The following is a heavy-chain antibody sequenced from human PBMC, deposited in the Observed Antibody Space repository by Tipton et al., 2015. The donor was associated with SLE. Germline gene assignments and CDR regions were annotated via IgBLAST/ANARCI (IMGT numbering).Heavy chain of an antibody. CDR1: GYTFANYW. CDR3: AKHGGECSGGNCYSAEYIQH. Sequence: QLVQSGAEVKKPGESLKISCKGSGYTFANYWIAWVRQMPGKDLEWMGIIFPDDSDTRYSPSFQGQVTISVDKSISTAYLQWARLEASDTAIYYCAKHGGECSGGNCYSAEYIQHWGQGTPVTVSS. V-gene: IGHV5-51*01. CDR2: IFPDDSDT. J-gene: IGHJ1*01. D-gene: IGHD2-15*01.